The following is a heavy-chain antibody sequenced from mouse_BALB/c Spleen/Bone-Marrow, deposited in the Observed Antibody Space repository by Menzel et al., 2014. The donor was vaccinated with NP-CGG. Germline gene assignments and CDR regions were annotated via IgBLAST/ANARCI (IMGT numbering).Heavy chain of an antibody. CDR3: ARDKGRVFFDY. CDR1: GFTFTDYY. CDR2: IRNKANGYTT. V-gene: IGHV7-3*02. J-gene: IGHJ2*01. Sequence: EVMLVESGGGLVQPGGSLRLSCATSGFTFTDYYMNWVRQPPGKALEWLGFIRNKANGYTTEYSASVKSRFIISRDNSQNILYLQMNTLRVDDSATYYCARDKGRVFFDYWGQGTTLTVSS.